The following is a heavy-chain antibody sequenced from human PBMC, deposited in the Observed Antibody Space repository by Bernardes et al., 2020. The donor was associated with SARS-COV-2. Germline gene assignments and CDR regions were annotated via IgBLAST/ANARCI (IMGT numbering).Heavy chain of an antibody. CDR3: VTRDCTTTSCSLDY. Sequence: GGSLRLSCSASGFTFSTSAMHWVRQPPGKGLQYVSAINSNGGSTYYADSVKGRFTISRDNSKNTLYLQMSSLRAEDTAVYYCVTRDCTTTSCSLDYWGQGSLVTVSS. CDR2: INSNGGST. D-gene: IGHD2-2*01. CDR1: GFTFSTSA. V-gene: IGHV3-64D*08. J-gene: IGHJ4*02.